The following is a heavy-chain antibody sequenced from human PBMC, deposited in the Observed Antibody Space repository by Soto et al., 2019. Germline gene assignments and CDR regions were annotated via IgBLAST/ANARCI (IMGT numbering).Heavy chain of an antibody. V-gene: IGHV1-2*02. CDR1: GYTFTGYY. CDR3: ARDTAMFDYYYGMDV. Sequence: ASVKVSCKASGYTFTGYYMHWVRQAPGQGLEWMGWINPNSGGTNYAQKFQVRVTMTRDTSISTAYMELSRLRSDDTAVYYCARDTAMFDYYYGMDVWGQGTTVTVSS. CDR2: INPNSGGT. J-gene: IGHJ6*02. D-gene: IGHD5-18*01.